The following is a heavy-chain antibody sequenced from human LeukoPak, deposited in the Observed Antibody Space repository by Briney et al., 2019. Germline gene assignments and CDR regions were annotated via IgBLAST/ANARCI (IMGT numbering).Heavy chain of an antibody. V-gene: IGHV1-2*02. D-gene: IGHD2-2*01. CDR2: INPNSGGT. CDR3: ARDTYCSSTSCYFYYYYGMDV. CDR1: GYTFTGYY. Sequence: ASVKVSCKASGYTFTGYYMHWVRQAPGQGLEWMGWINPNSGGTNYAQKFQGRVTMTRDTSISTAYMELSRLRSDDTAVYYCARDTYCSSTSCYFYYYYGMDVWGQGTTVTVSS. J-gene: IGHJ6*02.